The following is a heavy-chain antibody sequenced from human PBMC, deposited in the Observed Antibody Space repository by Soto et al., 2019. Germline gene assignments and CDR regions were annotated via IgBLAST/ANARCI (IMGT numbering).Heavy chain of an antibody. Sequence: PSQTLSLTCAISGDSVSSNSAAWNWIRQSPSRGLEWLGRTYYSSKWYNDYAVSVKSRITINPDTSKNQFSLQLNSVTPEDTAVYYCARAGGSGSYYNALGALDIWGQGTMVTVSS. J-gene: IGHJ3*02. CDR1: GDSVSSNSAA. CDR3: ARAGGSGSYYNALGALDI. CDR2: TYYSSKWYN. D-gene: IGHD3-10*01. V-gene: IGHV6-1*01.